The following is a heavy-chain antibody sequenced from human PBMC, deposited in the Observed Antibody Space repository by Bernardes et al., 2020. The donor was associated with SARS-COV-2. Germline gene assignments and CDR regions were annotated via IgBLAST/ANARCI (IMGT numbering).Heavy chain of an antibody. CDR3: ARAGDKWFGELLYDY. CDR1: GGSISSYY. Sequence: SETLTLTCTVSGGSISSYYWSWIRQPPGKGLEWIGYIYYSGSTNYNPSLKSRVTISVDTSKNQFSLKLSSVTAADTAVYYCARAGDKWFGELLYDYWGQGTLVTVSS. J-gene: IGHJ4*02. D-gene: IGHD3-10*01. V-gene: IGHV4-59*01. CDR2: IYYSGST.